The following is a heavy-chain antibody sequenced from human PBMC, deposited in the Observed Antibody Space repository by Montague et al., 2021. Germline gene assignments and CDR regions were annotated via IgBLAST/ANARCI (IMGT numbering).Heavy chain of an antibody. Sequence: SLRLSCAASGFTFSDYYMSWIRHAPGKGLVWVSYINTSGSTINYADSVKGRFTISRDNAKNSLYLQMNSLRAEDTAVYYCARIRKGPDYWGQGALVTVSS. CDR2: INTSGSTI. CDR3: ARIRKGPDY. D-gene: IGHD3-16*01. CDR1: GFTFSDYY. V-gene: IGHV3-11*01. J-gene: IGHJ4*02.